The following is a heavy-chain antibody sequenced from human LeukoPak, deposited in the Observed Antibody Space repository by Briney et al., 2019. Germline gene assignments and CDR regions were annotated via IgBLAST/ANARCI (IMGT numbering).Heavy chain of an antibody. CDR1: GYSISSGYY. CDR2: IYHSGST. D-gene: IGHD4-23*01. CDR3: ARGDAVVTPTGAFDI. V-gene: IGHV4-38-2*02. Sequence: SETLSLTCTVSGYSISSGYYWGWIRQPPGKGLEWIGSIYHSGSTYYNPSLKSRVTISVDTSKNPSSLKLSPVTAADTAVYYCARGDAVVTPTGAFDIWGQGTMVTVSS. J-gene: IGHJ3*02.